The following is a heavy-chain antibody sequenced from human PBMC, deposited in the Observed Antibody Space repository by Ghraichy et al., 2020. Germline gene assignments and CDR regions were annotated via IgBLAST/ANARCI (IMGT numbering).Heavy chain of an antibody. CDR3: AKGKRFNLNPEAFDS. V-gene: IGHV4-39*01. D-gene: IGHD1-20*01. Sequence: SQTLSLTCTVSGGFITNTYYYWAWIRQPPGKGLEWIGSLYFDGATYYNSSLSSRVFISVDTSKNLFSLKLTSVTTKDTAVYFCAKGKRFNLNPEAFDSWGQGALVTVSS. CDR1: GGFITNTYYY. CDR2: LYFDGAT. J-gene: IGHJ4*02.